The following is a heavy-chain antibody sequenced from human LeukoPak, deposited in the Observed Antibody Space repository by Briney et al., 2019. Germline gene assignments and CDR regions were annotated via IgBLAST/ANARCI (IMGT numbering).Heavy chain of an antibody. J-gene: IGHJ3*02. CDR2: VDPEDGET. Sequence: GASVKVSCKASGYTFTDYYMHWVQQAPGKGLEWMGRVDPEDGETIYAEKFQGRVTITADTSTDTAYMELSSLRSEDTAVYYCATGVLVYAIRGSAFDIWGQGTMVTVSS. V-gene: IGHV1-69-2*01. D-gene: IGHD2-8*01. CDR1: GYTFTDYY. CDR3: ATGVLVYAIRGSAFDI.